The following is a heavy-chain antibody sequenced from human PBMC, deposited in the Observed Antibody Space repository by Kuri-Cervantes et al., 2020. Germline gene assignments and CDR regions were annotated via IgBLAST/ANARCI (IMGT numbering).Heavy chain of an antibody. V-gene: IGHV3-7*01. CDR3: AKDPEDYYDSSGYYTYFDY. CDR1: GFTFSSYW. J-gene: IGHJ4*02. Sequence: GASLRLSCAASGFTFSSYWMSWVRQATGKGLEWVANIKQDGSENYYVDSVKGRFTISRENAKNSLYLQMNSLRAGDTAVYYCAKDPEDYYDSSGYYTYFDYWGQGTLVTSPQ. D-gene: IGHD3-22*01. CDR2: IKQDGSEN.